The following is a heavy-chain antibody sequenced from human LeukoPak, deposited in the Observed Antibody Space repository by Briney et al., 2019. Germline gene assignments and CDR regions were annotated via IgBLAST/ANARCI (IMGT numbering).Heavy chain of an antibody. J-gene: IGHJ5*02. V-gene: IGHV4-59*08. Sequence: SETLSLTCSVPGGSITNSYWSWGRQRPGKGGEWSGYIYYTGSTTYSPSNKSRVTISIDTSRKQISLKLTSVTAADTAVYYCARHVAVGETAWGQGTLVTDFS. CDR3: ARHVAVGETA. D-gene: IGHD1-26*01. CDR2: IYYTGST. CDR1: GGSITNSY.